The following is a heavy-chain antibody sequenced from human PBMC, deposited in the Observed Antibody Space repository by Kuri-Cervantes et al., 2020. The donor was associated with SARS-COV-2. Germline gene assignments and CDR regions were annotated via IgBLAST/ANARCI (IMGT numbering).Heavy chain of an antibody. D-gene: IGHD6-19*01. CDR2: IGGGGVTI. V-gene: IGHV3-11*01. CDR1: GFTFSESY. Sequence: GESLKISCEASGFTFSESYMSWIRQAPGKGLEWLSYIGGGGVTIDYADSVKGRFTISRDNAKNTLYLQMNGLRAEDTAVYYCAKDSPGIAVAEAFDIWGQGTMVTVSS. J-gene: IGHJ3*02. CDR3: AKDSPGIAVAEAFDI.